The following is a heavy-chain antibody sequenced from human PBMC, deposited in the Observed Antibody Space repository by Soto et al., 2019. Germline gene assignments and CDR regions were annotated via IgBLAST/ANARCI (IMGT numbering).Heavy chain of an antibody. D-gene: IGHD6-13*01. Sequence: EVQLLESGGGLVQPGGSLRLSCAASGFTFSSYAMSWVRQAPGKGLEWVSAISGSGGSTYYADSVKGRFTISRDNSKNTLYLQINSLRAEDTAVYYCAKDRAAAGKGGMDVWGQGTTVTVSS. CDR1: GFTFSSYA. CDR2: ISGSGGST. V-gene: IGHV3-23*01. J-gene: IGHJ6*02. CDR3: AKDRAAAGKGGMDV.